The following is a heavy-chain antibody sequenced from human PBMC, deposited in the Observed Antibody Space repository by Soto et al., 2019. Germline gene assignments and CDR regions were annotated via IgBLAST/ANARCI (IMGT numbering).Heavy chain of an antibody. D-gene: IGHD2-2*01. V-gene: IGHV5-10-1*01. J-gene: IGHJ5*02. Sequence: LGESLKISCTGFGYSFTTFWISWVRQMPGKGLEWMGRIDPRDSYVNYSPSFQGHVTISVDKSSNTAYLQWGSLKASDTAMYYCARLFCTTTTCDSWFDPWGQGTLVTVSS. CDR3: ARLFCTTTTCDSWFDP. CDR2: IDPRDSYV. CDR1: GYSFTTFW.